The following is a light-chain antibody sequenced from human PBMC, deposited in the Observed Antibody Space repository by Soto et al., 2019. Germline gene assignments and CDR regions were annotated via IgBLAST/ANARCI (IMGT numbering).Light chain of an antibody. V-gene: IGKV3-11*01. J-gene: IGKJ1*01. Sequence: ELLLTQSPAPLSLSPGARATLSCWGSQSVNRYLVWYQQKPGKAPRLLMYDASKRPTGIPARFRGSGSGTDFTLTISSLEPEDFEVYYCQQRDIWPWTFGQGTKVDIK. CDR2: DAS. CDR1: QSVNRY. CDR3: QQRDIWPWT.